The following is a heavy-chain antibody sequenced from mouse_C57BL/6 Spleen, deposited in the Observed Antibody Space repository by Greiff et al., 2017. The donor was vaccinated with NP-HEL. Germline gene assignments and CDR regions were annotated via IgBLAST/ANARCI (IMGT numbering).Heavy chain of an antibody. J-gene: IGHJ3*01. Sequence: QVQLQQPGAELVRPGSSVKLSCKASGYTFTSYWMHWVKQRPIQGLEWIGNIDPSDSETHYNQKFKDKATLTVDKSSSTAYMQLSSLTSEDSAVYYCARSSNYYYGSSPWFAYWGQGTLVTVSA. D-gene: IGHD1-1*01. CDR1: GYTFTSYW. CDR3: ARSSNYYYGSSPWFAY. V-gene: IGHV1-52*01. CDR2: IDPSDSET.